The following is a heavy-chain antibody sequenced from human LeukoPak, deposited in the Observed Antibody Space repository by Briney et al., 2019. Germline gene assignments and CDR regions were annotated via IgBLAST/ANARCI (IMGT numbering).Heavy chain of an antibody. CDR2: INPNSGGT. Sequence: ASVKVSCKASGYTFTGYYMHWVRQAPGQGLEWMGWINPNSGGTNYAQKFQGRVTMTRDTSISTAYMELSSLRSEDTAVYYCARRQQTNWFDPWGQGTLVTVSS. CDR3: ARRQQTNWFDP. D-gene: IGHD6-13*01. J-gene: IGHJ5*02. CDR1: GYTFTGYY. V-gene: IGHV1-2*02.